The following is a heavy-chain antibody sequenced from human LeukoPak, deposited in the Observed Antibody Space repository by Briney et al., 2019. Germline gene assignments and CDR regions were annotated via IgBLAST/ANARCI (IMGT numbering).Heavy chain of an antibody. CDR1: GFTFSSYA. Sequence: GGSLRLSCAASGFTFSSYAMSWVRQAPGKGLEWVSAISGSGGSTYYAGSVKGRFTISRDNSKNTLYLQMNSLRAEDTAVYYCAKSPGYSSTRGFDSWGQGTLVTVSS. CDR2: ISGSGGST. CDR3: AKSPGYSSTRGFDS. J-gene: IGHJ4*02. V-gene: IGHV3-23*01. D-gene: IGHD2-2*01.